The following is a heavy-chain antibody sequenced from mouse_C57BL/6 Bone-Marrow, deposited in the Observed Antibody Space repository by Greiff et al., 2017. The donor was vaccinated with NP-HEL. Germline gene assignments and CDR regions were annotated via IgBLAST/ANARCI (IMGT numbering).Heavy chain of an antibody. CDR2: INPSSGYT. V-gene: IGHV1-4*01. J-gene: IGHJ3*01. D-gene: IGHD2-5*01. Sequence: QVQLQQSGAELARPGASVKMSCKASGYTFTSYTMHWVKQRPGQGLEWIGYINPSSGYTKYNQKFKDKATLTADKSSSTAYMQLSSLTSEDSAVYYCARGHSNPAWFAYWGQGTLVTVSA. CDR3: ARGHSNPAWFAY. CDR1: GYTFTSYT.